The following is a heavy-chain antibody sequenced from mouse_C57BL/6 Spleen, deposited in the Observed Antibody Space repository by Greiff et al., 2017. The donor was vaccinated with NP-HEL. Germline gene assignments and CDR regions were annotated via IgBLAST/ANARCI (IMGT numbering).Heavy chain of an antibody. D-gene: IGHD1-1*01. CDR2: IYPSDSET. J-gene: IGHJ2*01. CDR1: GYTFTSYW. V-gene: IGHV1-61*01. Sequence: QVQLQQSGAELVRPGSSVKLSCKASGYTFTSYWMDWVKQRPGQGLEWIGNIYPSDSETRYNQKFKDKATLTVDKSSSTAYMQLSSLTSEDSAVYYCARAYGSSPYYCDYWGQGTTLTVSS. CDR3: ARAYGSSPYYCDY.